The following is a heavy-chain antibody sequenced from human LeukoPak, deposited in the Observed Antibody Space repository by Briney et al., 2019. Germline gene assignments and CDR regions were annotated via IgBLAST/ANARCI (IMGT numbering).Heavy chain of an antibody. V-gene: IGHV4-38-2*02. D-gene: IGHD3-10*01. J-gene: IGHJ4*02. CDR1: GYPVSRGYY. CDR3: ARGEIGDFDS. Sequence: KPSETLSLTCNVSGYPVSRGYYWGWIRQPPGKHLGWIGSIHNSGDSFDNPSLRSRVAMSMDMSKNQFSLKLTSVTASDSAVYYCARGEIGDFDSWGQGILVIVST. CDR2: IHNSGDS.